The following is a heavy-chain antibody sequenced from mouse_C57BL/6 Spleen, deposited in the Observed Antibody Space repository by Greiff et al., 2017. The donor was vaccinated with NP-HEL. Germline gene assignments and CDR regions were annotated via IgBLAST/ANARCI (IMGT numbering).Heavy chain of an antibody. CDR3: ARIYYGNYDGFAY. CDR2: IYPRDGST. D-gene: IGHD2-1*01. J-gene: IGHJ3*01. V-gene: IGHV1-85*01. CDR1: GYTFTSYD. Sequence: VQLQESGPELVKPGASVKLSCKASGYTFTSYDINWVKQRPGQGLEWIGWIYPRDGSTKYNEKFKGKATLTVDTSSSTAYMELHSLTSEDSAVYFCARIYYGNYDGFAYWGQGTLVTVSA.